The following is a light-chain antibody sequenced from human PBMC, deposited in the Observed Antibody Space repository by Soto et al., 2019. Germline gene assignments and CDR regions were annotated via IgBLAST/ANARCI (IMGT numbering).Light chain of an antibody. CDR1: QSVSSN. J-gene: IGKJ1*01. CDR3: QQYNNWPRT. V-gene: IGKV3-15*01. Sequence: EIVMTQSPATLSVAPGERATLSCRASQSVSSNLAWYQQKPGQAPRPLIYGASTRATGIPARFSGSRSGIEFTLTISSLQSEDFAVYYCQQYNNWPRTFGQGTKVEIK. CDR2: GAS.